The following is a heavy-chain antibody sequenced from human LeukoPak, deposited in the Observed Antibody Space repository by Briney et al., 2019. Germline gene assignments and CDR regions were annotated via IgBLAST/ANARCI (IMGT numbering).Heavy chain of an antibody. D-gene: IGHD5-18*01. CDR1: GGSISSYY. CDR3: ARDRSGYSYGIYYYYGMDV. Sequence: SETLSLTCTASGGSISSYYWSWIRQPPGKGLEWIGYIYYSGSTNYNPSLKSRVTISVDTSKNQFSLKLSSVTAADTAVYYCARDRSGYSYGIYYYYGMDVWGQGTTVTVSS. CDR2: IYYSGST. V-gene: IGHV4-59*01. J-gene: IGHJ6*02.